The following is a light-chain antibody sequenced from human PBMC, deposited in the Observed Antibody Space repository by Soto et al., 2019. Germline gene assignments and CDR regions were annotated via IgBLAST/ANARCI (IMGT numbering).Light chain of an antibody. CDR1: SSDIGIYDY. V-gene: IGLV2-14*01. CDR2: EVK. Sequence: QSALTQPASVSGSPGQSITISCTGTSSDIGIYDYVSWYQHHPGQAPKLIIYEVKNRPSGVSNRFSGSKSGNTASLTISGLQAEDETNYYCSSYTTTHTVVFGGGTKLTVL. CDR3: SSYTTTHTVV. J-gene: IGLJ2*01.